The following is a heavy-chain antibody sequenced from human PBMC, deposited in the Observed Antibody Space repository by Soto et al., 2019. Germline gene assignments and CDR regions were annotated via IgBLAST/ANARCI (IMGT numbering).Heavy chain of an antibody. CDR2: INPSGGST. D-gene: IGHD5-18*01. V-gene: IGHV1-46*03. Sequence: QVQLVQSGAEVKKPGASVKVSCKASGYTFISYYMHWVRQAPGQGLEWMGIINPSGGSTSYAQKFQGRVTMTRDTSTSTVYMELSSLRSEDTAVYYCARDREGGYSYGSFQHWGQGTLVTVSS. J-gene: IGHJ1*01. CDR1: GYTFISYY. CDR3: ARDREGGYSYGSFQH.